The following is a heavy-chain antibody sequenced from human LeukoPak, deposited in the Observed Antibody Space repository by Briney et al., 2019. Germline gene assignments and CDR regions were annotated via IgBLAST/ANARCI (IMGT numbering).Heavy chain of an antibody. V-gene: IGHV3-11*01. J-gene: IGHJ4*02. D-gene: IGHD6-13*01. CDR3: AKASRDIPAAGPSGYYFDY. Sequence: PGGSLRLSCAASGFTFSDYYMSWIRQAPGKGLEWVSYISSSGSTIYYADSVKGRFTISRDNAKNSLYLQMNSLRAEDTAIYYCAKASRDIPAAGPSGYYFDYWGQGTLVTVSS. CDR1: GFTFSDYY. CDR2: ISSSGSTI.